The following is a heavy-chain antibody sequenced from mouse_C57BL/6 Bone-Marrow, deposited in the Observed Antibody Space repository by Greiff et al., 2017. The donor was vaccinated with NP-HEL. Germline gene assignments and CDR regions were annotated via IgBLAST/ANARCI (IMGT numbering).Heavy chain of an antibody. J-gene: IGHJ3*01. CDR1: GYAFSSYW. D-gene: IGHD2-4*01. Sequence: QVQLQQSGAELVKPGASVKISCKASGYAFSSYWMNWVKQRPGKGLEWIGQIYPGDGDTNYNGKFKGKATLTADKSSSTAYMQLSSLTSEDAAVYFCARGGYYEYWFAYWGQGTLVTVSA. CDR2: IYPGDGDT. CDR3: ARGGYYEYWFAY. V-gene: IGHV1-80*01.